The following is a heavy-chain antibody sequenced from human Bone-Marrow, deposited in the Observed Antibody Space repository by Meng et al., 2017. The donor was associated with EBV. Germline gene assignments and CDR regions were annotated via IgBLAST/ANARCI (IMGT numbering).Heavy chain of an antibody. J-gene: IGHJ4*02. CDR1: GGSTRRSNW. CDR2: IFYGGST. D-gene: IGHD3-10*01. CDR3: AAGFRELVRSRDY. Sequence: VKRKEPGLRLGKPSGTLSLTCGFPGGSTRRSNWLSWDRQPPGKGLEWIGEIFYGGSTNYNPSLESRVTISLDKSKNQFSLKLSSVTAADTAVYYCAAGFRELVRSRDYWGQGTLVTVSS. V-gene: IGHV4-4*02.